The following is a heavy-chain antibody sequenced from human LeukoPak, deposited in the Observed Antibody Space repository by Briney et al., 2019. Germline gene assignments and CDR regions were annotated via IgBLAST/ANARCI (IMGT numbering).Heavy chain of an antibody. CDR3: ARITEIFDY. J-gene: IGHJ4*02. V-gene: IGHV1-46*01. Sequence: ASVKVSCKASGYTFTSYYIHWVRQAPGQGLEWMGIIYPSGGSTTYAQKFQGRVTMTRDTSISTAYMELSRLRSDGTAVYYCARITEIFDYWGQGTLVTVSS. CDR1: GYTFTSYY. CDR2: IYPSGGST.